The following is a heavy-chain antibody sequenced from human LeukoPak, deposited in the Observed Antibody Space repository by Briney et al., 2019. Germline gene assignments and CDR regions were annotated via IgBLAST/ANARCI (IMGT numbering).Heavy chain of an antibody. Sequence: GSSVKVSCKASGGTFSSYAISWVRQAPGQGLEWMGGIIPIFGTANYAQKFQGRVTITADESTSTAYMELSSLRSEDTAVYYCAREGGDIVVVPFDYWGQGTLVTVSS. CDR3: AREGGDIVVVPFDY. V-gene: IGHV1-69*01. D-gene: IGHD2-2*01. CDR2: IIPIFGTA. J-gene: IGHJ4*02. CDR1: GGTFSSYA.